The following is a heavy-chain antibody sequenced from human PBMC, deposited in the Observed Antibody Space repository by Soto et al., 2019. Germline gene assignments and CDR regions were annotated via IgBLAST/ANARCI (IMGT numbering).Heavy chain of an antibody. D-gene: IGHD2-15*01. J-gene: IGHJ4*02. CDR3: ASESTSACSGGSFYSFEY. CDR1: PGSLSSGGYY. CDR2: IYYSGST. Sequence: PSQTRSCTCTLSPGSLSSGGYYWSWIRQHPGKGLEWIGYIYYSGSTYYNPSLRSRVTISVDTSKNQFSLELSSVTAADTAVYYCASESTSACSGGSFYSFEYWGQGTLVTVSS. V-gene: IGHV4-31*03.